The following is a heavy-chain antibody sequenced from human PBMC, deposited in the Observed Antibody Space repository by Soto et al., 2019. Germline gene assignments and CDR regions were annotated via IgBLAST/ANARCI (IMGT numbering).Heavy chain of an antibody. CDR3: ARARDFGSYYGGDAFDI. V-gene: IGHV1-69*01. D-gene: IGHD1-26*01. CDR1: GGTFSSYA. Sequence: QVQLVQSGAEVKKPGSSVMVSCKASGGTFSSYAISRVRQAPGQGLEWMVGIIPIFGTANYAQKFQGRVTITADESTSTAYMELSSLRSEDTAVYYCARARDFGSYYGGDAFDIWGQGTMVTVSS. J-gene: IGHJ3*02. CDR2: IIPIFGTA.